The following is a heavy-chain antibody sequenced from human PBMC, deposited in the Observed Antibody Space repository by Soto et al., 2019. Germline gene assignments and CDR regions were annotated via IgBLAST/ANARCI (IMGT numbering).Heavy chain of an antibody. CDR2: IYYSGST. Sequence: QGQLQESGPGLVKPSETLSLTCTVSGGSISSGAYYWSWIRQHPGKGLEWIGYIYYSGSTYYNPSLKSRVTIAVDTSKNQFSLKLSSVTAADTAVYYCARVKANYFDYWGQGTLVTVSS. CDR3: ARVKANYFDY. CDR1: GGSISSGAYY. V-gene: IGHV4-31*03. J-gene: IGHJ4*02.